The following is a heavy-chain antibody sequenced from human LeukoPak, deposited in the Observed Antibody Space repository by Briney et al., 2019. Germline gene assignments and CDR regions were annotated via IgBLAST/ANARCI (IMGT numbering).Heavy chain of an antibody. D-gene: IGHD2-8*01. Sequence: HPGGSLRLSCSASGFTFGAYFMHWVRQAPGKGLQYVSSISSNEYDTYYADSVKGRFTISRDNSKNTLFLQMNNLRPEDTAVYYCVKDLNGTWSFDYWGQGTLVTVSS. CDR1: GFTFGAYF. CDR2: ISSNEYDT. V-gene: IGHV3-64D*06. CDR3: VKDLNGTWSFDY. J-gene: IGHJ4*02.